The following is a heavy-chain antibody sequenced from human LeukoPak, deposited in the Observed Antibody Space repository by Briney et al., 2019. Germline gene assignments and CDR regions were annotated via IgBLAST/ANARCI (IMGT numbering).Heavy chain of an antibody. CDR1: GGSISSYY. CDR3: ARWGHFDTSGYFVVDY. J-gene: IGHJ4*02. D-gene: IGHD3-22*01. V-gene: IGHV4-59*01. CDR2: IYYSGST. Sequence: SETLSLTCTVSGGSISSYYWSWIRQPPGKGLEWIGYIYYSGSTHYNPSLQSRVSISIDTSKNHFSLKLRSVTAVDTAVYYCARWGHFDTSGYFVVDYWGQGTLVTVSS.